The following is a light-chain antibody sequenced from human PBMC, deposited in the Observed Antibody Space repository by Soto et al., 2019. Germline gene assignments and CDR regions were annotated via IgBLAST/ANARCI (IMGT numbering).Light chain of an antibody. Sequence: DIQMTQSPSTLPASVGDRVTITCRASQTISSWLAWYPQKPGKAPDLLIYDASRLTGGVPSRFSGSESGTEFTLTIGSLEPDDFETYFCQQYYNYSTVGQGTKVEVK. V-gene: IGKV1-5*01. CDR1: QTISSW. CDR3: QQYYNYST. J-gene: IGKJ1*01. CDR2: DAS.